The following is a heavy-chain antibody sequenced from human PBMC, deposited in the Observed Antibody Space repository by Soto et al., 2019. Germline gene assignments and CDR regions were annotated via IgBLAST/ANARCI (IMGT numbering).Heavy chain of an antibody. CDR3: ARDDKIAVAAPYYYGMDV. V-gene: IGHV3-33*01. CDR2: IWYDGSNK. CDR1: GFTFSSYG. J-gene: IGHJ6*02. Sequence: PGGSLRLSCAACGFTFSSYGMHWVRQAPGKGLEWVAVIWYDGSNKYYADSVKGRFTISRDNSKNTLYLQMNSLRAEDTAVYYCARDDKIAVAAPYYYGMDVWGQGTTVTVSS. D-gene: IGHD6-19*01.